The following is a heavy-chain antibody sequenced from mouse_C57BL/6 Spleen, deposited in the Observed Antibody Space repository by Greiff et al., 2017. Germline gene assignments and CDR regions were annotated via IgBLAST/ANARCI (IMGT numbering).Heavy chain of an antibody. V-gene: IGHV1-42*01. CDR2: INPSTGGT. CDR1: GYSFTGYY. Sequence: EVQLQQSGPELVKPGASVKISCKASGYSFTGYYMNWVKQSPEKSLEWIGEINPSTGGTTYNQKFKAKATLTVDKSSSTAYMQLKSLTSEDSAVYYCARSAYDYRGAMDYWGQGTSVTVSS. CDR3: ARSAYDYRGAMDY. J-gene: IGHJ4*01. D-gene: IGHD2-4*01.